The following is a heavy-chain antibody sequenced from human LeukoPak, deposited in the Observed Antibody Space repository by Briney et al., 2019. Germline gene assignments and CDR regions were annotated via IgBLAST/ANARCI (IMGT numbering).Heavy chain of an antibody. Sequence: SVKVSCKASGGTFSSYTISWVRQAPGQGLEWMGRIIPILGIANYAQKFQGRVTITADKSTSTAYMELSSLRSEDTAVYYCARVGLGTGRRQENWFDPWGQGTLVTVSS. J-gene: IGHJ5*02. D-gene: IGHD2-8*02. V-gene: IGHV1-69*02. CDR1: GGTFSSYT. CDR3: ARVGLGTGRRQENWFDP. CDR2: IIPILGIA.